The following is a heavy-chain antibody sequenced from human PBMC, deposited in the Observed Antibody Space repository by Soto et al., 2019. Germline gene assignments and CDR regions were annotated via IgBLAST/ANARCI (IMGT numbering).Heavy chain of an antibody. D-gene: IGHD4-4*01. V-gene: IGHV1-69*04. J-gene: IGHJ6*02. CDR1: GGTFSSYA. CDR2: IIPILGIA. CDR3: ARAQLTTGDYYYGMDV. Sequence: ASVKVSCKASGGTFSSYAISWVRQAPGQGLEWVGRIIPILGIANYAQKFQGRVTITADKSTSTAYMELSSLRSEDTAVYYCARAQLTTGDYYYGMDVWGQGTTVTVSS.